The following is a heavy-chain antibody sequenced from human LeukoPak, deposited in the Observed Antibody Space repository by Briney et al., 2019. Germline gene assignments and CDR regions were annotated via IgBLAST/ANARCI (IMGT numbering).Heavy chain of an antibody. V-gene: IGHV1-18*01. J-gene: IGHJ6*03. CDR2: ISAYNGNT. D-gene: IGHD2-15*01. CDR3: ARAGAYCSGGSCYSGNYYYMDV. CDR1: GYTFPHYG. Sequence: ASVKVSCKASGYTFPHYGISWVRQAPGQGLEWMGWISAYNGNTNYAQKLQGRVTMTTDTSTSTAYMELRSLRSDDTAVYYCARAGAYCSGGSCYSGNYYYMDVWGKGTTVTVSS.